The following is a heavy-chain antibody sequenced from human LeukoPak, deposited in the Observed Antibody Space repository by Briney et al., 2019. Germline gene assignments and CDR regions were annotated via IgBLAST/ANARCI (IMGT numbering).Heavy chain of an antibody. J-gene: IGHJ4*02. Sequence: PSETLSLTCTVSGGSISSYYWSWIRQPPGKGLEWIGYIYYSGSTNYNPSLKSRVTISVDTSKNQFSLKLSSVTAADTAVYYCASAPGSGWYGFYFDYWGQGTLVTVSS. D-gene: IGHD6-19*01. V-gene: IGHV4-59*01. CDR3: ASAPGSGWYGFYFDY. CDR2: IYYSGST. CDR1: GGSISSYY.